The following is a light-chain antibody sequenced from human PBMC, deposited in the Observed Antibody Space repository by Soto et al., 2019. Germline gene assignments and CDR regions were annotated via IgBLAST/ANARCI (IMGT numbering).Light chain of an antibody. CDR3: QRYDNLPQGT. J-gene: IGKJ2*02. V-gene: IGKV1-33*01. CDR2: DAS. Sequence: DIQMTQSPSSLSASVGDRVTITCQASQDISNYLNWYQQKPGKAPKLLIYDASNLETGVPSRFSGSGSGTDFTFSISSLQPEDIATYYCQRYDNLPQGTFGQGTKLEIK. CDR1: QDISNY.